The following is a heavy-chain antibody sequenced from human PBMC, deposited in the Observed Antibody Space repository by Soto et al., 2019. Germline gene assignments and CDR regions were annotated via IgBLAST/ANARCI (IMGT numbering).Heavy chain of an antibody. Sequence: QVQLVQSGAEVKKPGSSVKVSCKASGGTFSSYTISWVRQAPGQGLEWMGRIIPILGIANYAQKFQGRVTIRADNSESRAYRALSSVRSEDTAVYYCARARVSICGGYCHYWGQGPLVRLL. D-gene: IGHD6-19*01. CDR1: GGTFSSYT. V-gene: IGHV1-69*02. CDR3: ARARVSICGGYCHY. J-gene: IGHJ4*02. CDR2: IIPILGIA.